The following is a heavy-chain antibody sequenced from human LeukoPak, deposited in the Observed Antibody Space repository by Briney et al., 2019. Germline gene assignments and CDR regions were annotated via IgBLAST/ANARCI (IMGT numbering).Heavy chain of an antibody. Sequence: TGGSLRLSCAASGFTFGSYGMHWVRQAPGKGLEWVAVISYDGSNKYYADSVKGRFTISRDNSKNTLYLQMNSLRAEDTAVYYCAKGHDYGDYVKYWGQGTLVTVSS. CDR2: ISYDGSNK. J-gene: IGHJ4*02. V-gene: IGHV3-30*18. CDR3: AKGHDYGDYVKY. D-gene: IGHD4-17*01. CDR1: GFTFGSYG.